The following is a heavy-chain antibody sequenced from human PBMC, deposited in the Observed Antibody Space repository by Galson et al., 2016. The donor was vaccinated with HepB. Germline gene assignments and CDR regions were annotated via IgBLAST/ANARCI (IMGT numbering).Heavy chain of an antibody. J-gene: IGHJ3*02. D-gene: IGHD6-13*01. V-gene: IGHV3-11*03. CDR3: ARKLGDAFDI. Sequence: SLRLSCAASRFIFSDYYMSWIRQAPGKGLEWVSSISPSRTYINYADSVKGRFTISRDNAKSSLYLQMNSLRGEDTALYYCARKLGDAFDIWGQGTMVTVSS. CDR2: ISPSRTYI. CDR1: RFIFSDYY.